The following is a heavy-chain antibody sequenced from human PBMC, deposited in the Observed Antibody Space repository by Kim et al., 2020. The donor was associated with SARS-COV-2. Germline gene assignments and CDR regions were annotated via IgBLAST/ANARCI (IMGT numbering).Heavy chain of an antibody. CDR1: GFTFSSYA. J-gene: IGHJ4*02. V-gene: IGHV3-30-3*01. CDR2: ISYDGSNK. CDR3: ANGPSYSSGWYYFDY. D-gene: IGHD6-19*01. Sequence: GGSLRLSCAASGFTFSSYAMHWVRQAPGKGLEWVAVISYDGSNKYYADSVKGRFTISRDNSKNTLYLQMNSLRAEDTAVYYCANGPSYSSGWYYFDYWGQGTLVTVSS.